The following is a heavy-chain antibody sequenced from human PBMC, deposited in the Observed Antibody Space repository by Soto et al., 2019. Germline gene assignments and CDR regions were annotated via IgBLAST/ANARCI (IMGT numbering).Heavy chain of an antibody. D-gene: IGHD3-10*01. CDR2: INPSGGST. CDR1: GYTFTSYY. J-gene: IGHJ3*02. V-gene: IGHV1-46*03. Sequence: GASVKVSCKASGYTFTSYYMHWVRQAPGQGLEWMGIINPSGGSTSYAQKFQGRVTMTRDTSTSTVYMELSSLRSEDTAVYYCARGAPITMVRGVIRTDAFDIWGQGTMVTV. CDR3: ARGAPITMVRGVIRTDAFDI.